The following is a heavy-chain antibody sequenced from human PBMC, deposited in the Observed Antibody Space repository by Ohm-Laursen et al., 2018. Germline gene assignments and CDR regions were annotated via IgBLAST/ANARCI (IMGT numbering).Heavy chain of an antibody. CDR3: ASGIAVAEYYYYGMDV. J-gene: IGHJ6*02. D-gene: IGHD6-19*01. CDR1: GFTFTSSA. CDR2: INPNSGGT. Sequence: ASVKVSCKASGFTFTSSAMHWVRQAPGQGLEWMGWINPNSGGTNYAQKFQGRVTMTRDTSISTAYMELSRLRSDDTAVYYCASGIAVAEYYYYGMDVWGQGTTVTVSS. V-gene: IGHV1-2*02.